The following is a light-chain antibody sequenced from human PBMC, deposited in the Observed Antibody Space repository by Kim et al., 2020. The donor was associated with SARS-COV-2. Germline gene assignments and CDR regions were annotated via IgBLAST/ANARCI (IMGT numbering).Light chain of an antibody. CDR3: QVWDSSSDHGV. V-gene: IGLV3-21*04. CDR1: NIGSKS. J-gene: IGLJ3*02. Sequence: APGMTARITCRRNNIGSKSLHWYQQKPGQTPVLVIYYDSNRPSGIPERFSGSNTVNTATLTISRVEAGDEADYYCQVWDSSSDHGVFGGGTHLTVL. CDR2: YDS.